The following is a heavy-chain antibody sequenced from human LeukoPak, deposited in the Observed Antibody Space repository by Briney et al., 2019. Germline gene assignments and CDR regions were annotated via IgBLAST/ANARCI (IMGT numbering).Heavy chain of an antibody. V-gene: IGHV3-33*01. CDR1: GFTFSSYD. D-gene: IGHD1/OR15-1a*01. Sequence: GGSLRLSCAASGFTFSSYDMHWVRRAPGKGLEWVASIWHDGNRKYHADSVEGRFTISRDNSKNTVYVQMNSLRADDTAVYYCTRAAGITGTSRDNWFDPWGQGTLVIVSS. CDR2: IWHDGNRK. J-gene: IGHJ5*02. CDR3: TRAAGITGTSRDNWFDP.